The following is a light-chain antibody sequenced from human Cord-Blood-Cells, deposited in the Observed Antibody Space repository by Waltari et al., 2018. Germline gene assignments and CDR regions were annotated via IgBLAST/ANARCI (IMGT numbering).Light chain of an antibody. CDR1: QDISNY. V-gene: IGKV1-33*01. CDR2: DAS. Sequence: IQMIQSPSSLSASVGDRVTTTCQASQDISNYLNWYQQKPGKAPKLLIYDASNLETGVPSRFSGSGSGTDFTFTISSLQPEDIATYYCQQYDNLPYTFGQGTKLEIK. J-gene: IGKJ2*01. CDR3: QQYDNLPYT.